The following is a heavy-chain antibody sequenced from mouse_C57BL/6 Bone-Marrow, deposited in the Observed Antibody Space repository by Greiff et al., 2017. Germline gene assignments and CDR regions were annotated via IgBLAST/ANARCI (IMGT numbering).Heavy chain of an antibody. CDR2: IYPGSGST. Sequence: QVQLQQSGAELVKPGASVKMSCKASGYTFTSYWITWVKQRPGQGLEWIGDIYPGSGSTNYNEKFKSKATLTVDTSSSTAYMQLSSLTSEDSAVYYCARVVSSYQYYFDYWGQGTTLTVSS. V-gene: IGHV1-55*01. J-gene: IGHJ2*01. CDR3: ARVVSSYQYYFDY. CDR1: GYTFTSYW. D-gene: IGHD1-1*01.